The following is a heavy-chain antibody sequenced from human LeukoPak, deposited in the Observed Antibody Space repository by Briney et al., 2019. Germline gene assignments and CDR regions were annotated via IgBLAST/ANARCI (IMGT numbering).Heavy chain of an antibody. CDR3: ARVYLERLTGCYFDH. CDR1: GFIFSTYA. D-gene: IGHD2-8*01. V-gene: IGHV3-30*04. CDR2: ISDDGRQT. J-gene: IGHJ4*02. Sequence: PGGSLRLSCAASGFIFSTYAMNWVRQAPGKGLEWVAVISDDGRQTYYADSVKGRFTISRDNSKNTVYLQVNSLRDEDSATYYCARVYLERLTGCYFDHWGQGTLVTVTP.